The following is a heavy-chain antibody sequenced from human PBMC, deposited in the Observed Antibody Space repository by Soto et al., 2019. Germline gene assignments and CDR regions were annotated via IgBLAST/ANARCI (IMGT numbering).Heavy chain of an antibody. J-gene: IGHJ4*02. V-gene: IGHV4-34*01. D-gene: IGHD1-26*01. CDR3: ARGSPLVGATHWFDY. Sequence: SETLSLTCAVYGGSFSGYYWSWIRQPPGKGLEWIGEINHSGSTNYNPSLKSRVTISVDTSKTQFSLKLSSVTAADTAVYYCARGSPLVGATHWFDYWGQGTLVTVSS. CDR2: INHSGST. CDR1: GGSFSGYY.